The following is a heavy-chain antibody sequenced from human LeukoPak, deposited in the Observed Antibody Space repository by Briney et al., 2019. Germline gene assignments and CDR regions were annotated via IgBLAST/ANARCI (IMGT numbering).Heavy chain of an antibody. J-gene: IGHJ5*02. D-gene: IGHD4-11*01. Sequence: ATLKVSCTASGYTFTGYYMHWVRQAPGQGLERMGLRDPNNGGTNYAQKFQGRVTMSRDTSISTAYMDLSRLRSDDTAVYYCARGTTLSTFGLYKWFDPWGQGTLVTVSS. CDR1: GYTFTGYY. CDR3: ARGTTLSTFGLYKWFDP. V-gene: IGHV1-2*02. CDR2: RDPNNGGT.